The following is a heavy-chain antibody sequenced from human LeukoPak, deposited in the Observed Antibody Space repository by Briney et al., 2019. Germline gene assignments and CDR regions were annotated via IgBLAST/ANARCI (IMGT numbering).Heavy chain of an antibody. CDR1: GFTFSSYW. CDR2: IKQDGSEK. D-gene: IGHD3-3*01. J-gene: IGHJ3*02. V-gene: IGHV3-7*01. Sequence: GGSLRLSCAASGFTFSSYWMSWVRQAPGKGLEWVANIKQDGSEKYYVDSVKGRFTISRDNAKNSLYLQMNSLRAEDTAVYYCARGGLPDYDSDAFDIWGQGTMVTVSS. CDR3: ARGGLPDYDSDAFDI.